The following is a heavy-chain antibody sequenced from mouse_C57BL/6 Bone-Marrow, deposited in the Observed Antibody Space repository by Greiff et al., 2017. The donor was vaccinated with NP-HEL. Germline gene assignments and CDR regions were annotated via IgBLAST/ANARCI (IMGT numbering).Heavy chain of an antibody. J-gene: IGHJ2*01. CDR2: INPGSGGT. CDR3: ARSYDYLRYYFDD. D-gene: IGHD2-4*01. Sequence: VQLQQSGAELVRPGTSVKVSCKASGYAFTNYLIEWVKQRPGQGLEWIGVINPGSGGTNYNEKFKGKATFTSDKSSSTAYMQITSLTSEDSAVYFCARSYDYLRYYFDDWGKGTTLTVAS. CDR1: GYAFTNYL. V-gene: IGHV1-54*01.